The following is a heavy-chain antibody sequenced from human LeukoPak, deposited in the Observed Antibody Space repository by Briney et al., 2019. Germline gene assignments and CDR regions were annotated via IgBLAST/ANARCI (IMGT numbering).Heavy chain of an antibody. V-gene: IGHV4-59*08. CDR1: GGFISSYY. Sequence: SETLSLTCAVSGGFISSYYWSWIRQPPGKGLEWIGYIYYSGSTNNNPPLKSRVTISVDTSKNQFSLKLSSVTAADTAVYYCARHRQHSYGYGIDYWGQGTLVTVSS. D-gene: IGHD5-18*01. CDR2: IYYSGST. CDR3: ARHRQHSYGYGIDY. J-gene: IGHJ4*02.